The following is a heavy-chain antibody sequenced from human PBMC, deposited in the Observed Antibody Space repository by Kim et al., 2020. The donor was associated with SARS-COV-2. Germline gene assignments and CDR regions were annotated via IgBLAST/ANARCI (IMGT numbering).Heavy chain of an antibody. CDR2: INQPGSEK. V-gene: IGHV3-7*01. CDR1: GFTFSIYW. J-gene: IGHJ4*02. D-gene: IGHD5-12*01. CDR3: ARAGGVATVDY. Sequence: GGSLRLSCAASGFTFSIYWMSWVRQVPGKGLEWVANINQPGSEKYYVDSVEGRFTISRDNAKNSLYLQMSSLRVEDTAIYYCARAGGVATVDYWAQGTLVTVSS.